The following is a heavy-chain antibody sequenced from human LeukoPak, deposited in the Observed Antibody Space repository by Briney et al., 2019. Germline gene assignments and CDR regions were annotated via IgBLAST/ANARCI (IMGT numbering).Heavy chain of an antibody. Sequence: PSETLSLTCTVSGGSISSHYWSWIRQPPGKGLEWIGYIYYSGSTNYNPSLKSRVTISVDTFKNQFSLKLSSVTAADTAVYYCARVGMAMVYTYYYYYMDVWGKGTTVTVSS. V-gene: IGHV4-59*11. CDR2: IYYSGST. J-gene: IGHJ6*03. CDR3: ARVGMAMVYTYYYYYMDV. D-gene: IGHD2-8*01. CDR1: GGSISSHY.